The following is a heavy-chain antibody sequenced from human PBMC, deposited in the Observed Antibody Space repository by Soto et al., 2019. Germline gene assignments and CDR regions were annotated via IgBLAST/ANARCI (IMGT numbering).Heavy chain of an antibody. Sequence: QLRLQESGPGLVKPSETLSISCSVSGDSLSSSRYYWGWVRQPPGKGLEWIGSSYYSGSTHYKPSLKSRVTISADTSKKQFSLKLNSVTAVDTAVYYCVRFEGYDFDYWGQGTLVTVS. CDR2: SYYSGST. J-gene: IGHJ4*02. V-gene: IGHV4-39*01. CDR3: VRFEGYDFDY. CDR1: GDSLSSSRYY. D-gene: IGHD5-12*01.